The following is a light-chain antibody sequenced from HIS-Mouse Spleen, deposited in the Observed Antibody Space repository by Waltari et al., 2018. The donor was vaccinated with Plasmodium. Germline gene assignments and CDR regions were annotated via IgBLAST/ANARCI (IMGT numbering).Light chain of an antibody. Sequence: DIQMTQSPSSLSASVGDRVTFTCQASQDISNSLNWYQQKPGKAPKLLIYDASTLETGVPSRFSGSGSGTDFTFTISSLQPEDIATYYCQQYDNLPPLFTFGPGTKVDIK. CDR3: QQYDNLPPLFT. CDR1: QDISNS. V-gene: IGKV1-33*01. CDR2: DAS. J-gene: IGKJ3*01.